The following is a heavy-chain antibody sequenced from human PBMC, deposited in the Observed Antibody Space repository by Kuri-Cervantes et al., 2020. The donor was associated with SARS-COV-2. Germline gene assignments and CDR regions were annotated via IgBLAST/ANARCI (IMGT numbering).Heavy chain of an antibody. Sequence: LKISCAASGFTVNSNYMSWVRQAPGKGLEWVSVIYSGGSTYYADSVKGRFTISRDNSKNTLYLQMNSLRAEDTAVYYCAREAYNYYYDSSGYLLGGAFDIWGQGTMVTVSS. D-gene: IGHD3-22*01. CDR1: GFTVNSNY. V-gene: IGHV3-53*01. CDR3: AREAYNYYYDSSGYLLGGAFDI. CDR2: IYSGGST. J-gene: IGHJ3*02.